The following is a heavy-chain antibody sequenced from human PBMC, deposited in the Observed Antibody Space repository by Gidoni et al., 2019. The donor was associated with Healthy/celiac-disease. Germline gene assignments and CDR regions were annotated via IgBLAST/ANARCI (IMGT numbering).Heavy chain of an antibody. CDR2: INSDGSST. Sequence: EVQLVESGGGLVQPGGSLRLSCAASGFTFSSYWLHWVRQAPGKGLVWVSRINSDGSSTSYADSVKGRFTISRDNAKNTLYLQMNSLRAEDTAVYYCARENIGSQLIAAAGRGHSDWFDPWGQGTLVTVSS. V-gene: IGHV3-74*01. CDR1: GFTFSSYW. CDR3: ARENIGSQLIAAAGRGHSDWFDP. D-gene: IGHD6-13*01. J-gene: IGHJ5*02.